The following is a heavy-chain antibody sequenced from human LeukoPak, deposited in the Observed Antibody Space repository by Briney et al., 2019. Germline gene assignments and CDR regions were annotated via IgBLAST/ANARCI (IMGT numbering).Heavy chain of an antibody. J-gene: IGHJ4*02. D-gene: IGHD2-2*01. CDR1: GFTFSRYT. Sequence: PGGSLRLSCAASGFTFSRYTMHWVRQAPGKGLEWLALISEDGSEEYYLDSVKGRFTISRDNSKNTLSLQMNSLRAEDTAVYYCAKDASLWGVVPAAPGDWGQGTLVTVSS. CDR2: ISEDGSEE. V-gene: IGHV3-30-3*01. CDR3: AKDASLWGVVPAAPGD.